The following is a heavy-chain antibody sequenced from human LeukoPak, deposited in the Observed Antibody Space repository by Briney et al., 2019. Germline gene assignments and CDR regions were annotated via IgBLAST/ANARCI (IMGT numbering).Heavy chain of an antibody. D-gene: IGHD3-9*01. CDR2: IYYSGST. CDR1: GGSLSSYY. J-gene: IGHJ4*02. Sequence: SETLSLTCTVSGGSLSSYYWSWIRQPPGKGLEWIGYIYYSGSTNYNPSLKSRVTISVDTSKNQFSLKLSSVTAADTAVYYCARLAYYDILTGYSYFDYWGQGTLVTVSS. V-gene: IGHV4-59*08. CDR3: ARLAYYDILTGYSYFDY.